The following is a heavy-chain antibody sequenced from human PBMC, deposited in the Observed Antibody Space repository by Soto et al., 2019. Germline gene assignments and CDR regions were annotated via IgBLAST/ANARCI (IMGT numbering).Heavy chain of an antibody. CDR2: ISSGSSTI. J-gene: IGHJ4*02. Sequence: GGSLRLSCAASGFTFSSYSMNWVRQAPGKGLEWVSYISSGSSTIYYADSVRGRFTISRDNAKNSLYLQMNSLRAEDTAVYYCARAGVLGIVVVPAAKEFDYWGQGTLVTVSS. CDR3: ARAGVLGIVVVPAAKEFDY. D-gene: IGHD2-2*03. V-gene: IGHV3-48*01. CDR1: GFTFSSYS.